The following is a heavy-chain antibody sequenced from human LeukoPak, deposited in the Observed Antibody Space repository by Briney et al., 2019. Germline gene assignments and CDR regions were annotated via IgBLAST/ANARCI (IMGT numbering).Heavy chain of an antibody. J-gene: IGHJ4*02. Sequence: SETLSLTCTVSGGSISRYYWSWIRQPPGKGLEWIGYIYYTGSTNYNPSLKSRVTISVDTSKNQFSLKLSSVTAADTAVYYCARDRGDGYDYFWDYWGQGTLVTVSS. CDR1: GGSISRYY. CDR3: ARDRGDGYDYFWDY. D-gene: IGHD5-12*01. V-gene: IGHV4-59*01. CDR2: IYYTGST.